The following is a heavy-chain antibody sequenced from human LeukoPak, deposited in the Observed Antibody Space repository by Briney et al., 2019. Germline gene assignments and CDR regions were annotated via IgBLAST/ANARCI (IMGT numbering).Heavy chain of an antibody. J-gene: IGHJ3*02. D-gene: IGHD1-1*01. V-gene: IGHV4-59*01. CDR2: IYNSGST. Sequence: SETLSLTCTVSGGSISSYYWSWIRQPPGKGLECIGYIYNSGSTNYNPSLKSRVSISVDTSKNQFSLKLGSVTAADTAIYYCARDSRTTTAFDIWGQGTMVTVSS. CDR3: ARDSRTTTAFDI. CDR1: GGSISSYY.